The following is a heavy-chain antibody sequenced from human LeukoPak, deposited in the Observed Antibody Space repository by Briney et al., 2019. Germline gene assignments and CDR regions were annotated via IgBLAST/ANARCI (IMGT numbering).Heavy chain of an antibody. J-gene: IGHJ4*02. CDR1: GFTVSSKY. D-gene: IGHD5-18*01. CDR2: IYSGGST. Sequence: GGSLRLSCAASGFTVSSKYMSWVRQAPGKGLEWVSVIYSGGSTYYADTVKGRFTISRENSKNTLYLQMNSLRAEDTAVYYCARSDTAIVGESLDYWGQGTLVTVSS. CDR3: ARSDTAIVGESLDY. V-gene: IGHV3-53*01.